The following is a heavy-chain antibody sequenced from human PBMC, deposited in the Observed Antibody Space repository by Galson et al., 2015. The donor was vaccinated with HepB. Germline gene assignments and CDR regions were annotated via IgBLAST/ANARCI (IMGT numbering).Heavy chain of an antibody. CDR1: GYTFTGYY. Sequence: SVKVSCKASGYTFTGYYMHWVRQAPGQGPEWMGWINPNSGGTNYAQKFQGRVTMTRDTSISTAYMELSRLRSDDTAVYYCARDITGTTGDWFDPWGQGTLVTVSS. D-gene: IGHD1-14*01. CDR3: ARDITGTTGDWFDP. CDR2: INPNSGGT. J-gene: IGHJ5*02. V-gene: IGHV1-2*02.